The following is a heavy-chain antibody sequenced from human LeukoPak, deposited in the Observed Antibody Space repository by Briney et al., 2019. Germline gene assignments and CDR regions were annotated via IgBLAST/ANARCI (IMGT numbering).Heavy chain of an antibody. V-gene: IGHV3-7*01. D-gene: IGHD6-13*01. J-gene: IGHJ4*01. CDR1: GFTFTDYW. CDR2: IRQDGSEK. Sequence: GGSLRLSCEVSGFTFTDYWMNWVRQAPGKGPEWVASIRQDGSEKTYVDSVKGRFTISRDNTKNSLSLQLNGLRAEDTAVYYCARDGTAAGLYFVSWGQGTLVTVSS. CDR3: ARDGTAAGLYFVS.